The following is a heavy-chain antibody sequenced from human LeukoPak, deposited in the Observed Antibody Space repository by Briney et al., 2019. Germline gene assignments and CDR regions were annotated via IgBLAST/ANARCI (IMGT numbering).Heavy chain of an antibody. CDR1: GDSVSSSSAA. CDR2: TYYRSKWYN. J-gene: IGHJ4*02. CDR3: AREDYGGNSGTYFDY. D-gene: IGHD4-23*01. Sequence: SQTLSLTCAISGDSVSSSSAAWNWIRQSPSGGLEWLGRTYYRSKWYNEYAASVRSRITINPDTSKNQFSLQLSSVTPEDTAIYYCAREDYGGNSGTYFDYWGQGTLVTISS. V-gene: IGHV6-1*01.